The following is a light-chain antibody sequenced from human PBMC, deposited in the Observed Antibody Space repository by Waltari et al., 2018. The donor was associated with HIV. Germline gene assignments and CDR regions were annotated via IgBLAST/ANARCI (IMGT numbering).Light chain of an antibody. CDR2: RNN. V-gene: IGLV1-47*01. J-gene: IGLJ2*01. Sequence: QSVLTQAPSASGTPGPRVTISCAGSSSNIGSNYVYWYHQFPGPAPKLLIYRNNHRPSGVPDRFSGSKSGTSASLAISGLRSEDEADYYCATWDDTLSGPVFGGGTKLTVL. CDR1: SSNIGSNY. CDR3: ATWDDTLSGPV.